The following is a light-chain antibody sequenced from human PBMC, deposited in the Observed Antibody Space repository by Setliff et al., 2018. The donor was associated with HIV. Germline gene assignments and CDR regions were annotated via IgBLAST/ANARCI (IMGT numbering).Light chain of an antibody. CDR1: SSNVGKYDF. J-gene: IGLJ1*01. CDR2: EVS. CDR3: SSYTSSIPYV. Sequence: QSVLTQPASVSGSPGQSITISCTGNSSNVGKYDFVSWYQQHPGKAPKLMVSEVSNRPSGVSNRFSGSKSGNTASLTISGLQAEDEADYYCSSYTSSIPYVFGTGTKVTVL. V-gene: IGLV2-14*02.